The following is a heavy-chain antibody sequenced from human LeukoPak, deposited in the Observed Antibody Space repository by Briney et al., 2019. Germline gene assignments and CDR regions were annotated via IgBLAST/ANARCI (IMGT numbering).Heavy chain of an antibody. CDR2: ISGSGGST. Sequence: PGGSLRLSCAASGITFSRYGMHWVRQAPGKGLEWVSAISGSGGSTYYADSVKGRFTISRDNSKNTLYLQMNSLRAEDTAVYYCMVGATHFDYWGQGTLVTVSS. CDR1: GITFSRYG. CDR3: MVGATHFDY. V-gene: IGHV3-23*01. D-gene: IGHD1-26*01. J-gene: IGHJ4*02.